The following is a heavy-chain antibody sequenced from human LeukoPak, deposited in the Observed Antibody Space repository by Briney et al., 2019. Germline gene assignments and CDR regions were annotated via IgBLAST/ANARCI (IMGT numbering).Heavy chain of an antibody. D-gene: IGHD5-24*01. J-gene: IGHJ4*02. V-gene: IGHV4-61*02. CDR3: ARGRDGYIRDFDS. CDR1: GGSISSGSYY. CDR2: IYSSGST. Sequence: PSQTLSLTCTVSGGSISSGSYYWSWIRQPAGKGLEWIGRIYSSGSTKYNPSLKSRVTISVDTSKNQFSLKLTSVTAADTAVYYCARGRDGYIRDFDSWSQGTLVTVSS.